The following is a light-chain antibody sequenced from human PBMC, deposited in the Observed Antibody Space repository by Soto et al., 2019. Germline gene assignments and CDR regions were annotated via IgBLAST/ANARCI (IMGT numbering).Light chain of an antibody. CDR1: SSNIGAGYD. V-gene: IGLV1-40*01. CDR3: QSHDSSLHASV. Sequence: QSVLTQPPSVSGAPGQRVTISCTGSSSNIGAGYDVHWYLQLPGTAPKLLIYGNTNRPSGVPDRFSGSKSGSSASLAITGLQAEVEADYYCQSHDSSLHASVFGTGTKLTVL. J-gene: IGLJ1*01. CDR2: GNT.